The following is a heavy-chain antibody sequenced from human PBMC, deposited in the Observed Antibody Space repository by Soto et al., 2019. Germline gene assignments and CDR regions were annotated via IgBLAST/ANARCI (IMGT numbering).Heavy chain of an antibody. CDR2: ISSSSSTI. CDR3: ARDYYDFWSGKGWFDP. D-gene: IGHD3-3*01. Sequence: PGGSLRLSCAASGFTFSSYSMNWVRQAPGKGLEWVSYISSSSSTIYYADSVKGRFTISRDNAKNSLYLQMNSLRAEDTAVYYCARDYYDFWSGKGWFDPWGQGTLVTVSS. CDR1: GFTFSSYS. J-gene: IGHJ5*02. V-gene: IGHV3-48*01.